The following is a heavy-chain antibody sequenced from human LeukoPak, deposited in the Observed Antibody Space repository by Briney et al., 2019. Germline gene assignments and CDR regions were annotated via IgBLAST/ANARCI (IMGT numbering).Heavy chain of an antibody. CDR2: ISYDGSNK. J-gene: IGHJ4*02. CDR1: GFTFSSYA. D-gene: IGHD3-22*01. CDR3: AKEAYDSSGYYYVQGDYFDY. Sequence: GGSLRLSCAASGFTFSSYAMHWVRQAPGKGLEWVAAISYDGSNKYYAESVKGRFTISRDNSKNTLYLQMSSLRAEDTAVYYCAKEAYDSSGYYYVQGDYFDYWGQGTLVTVSS. V-gene: IGHV3-30*18.